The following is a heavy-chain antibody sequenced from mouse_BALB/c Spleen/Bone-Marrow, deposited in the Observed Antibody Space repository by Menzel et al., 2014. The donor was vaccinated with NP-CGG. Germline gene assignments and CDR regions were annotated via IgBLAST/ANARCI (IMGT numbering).Heavy chain of an antibody. CDR1: GYTFSSYW. Sequence: VNVVESGAELMKPGASVKISCKATGYTFSSYWIEWVKQRPGHGLEWIGEILPGSGSTNYNEKFKGKATFTADTSSNTAYMQLSSLTSEDSAVYYCARRGLRRGYYFDYWGQGTTLTVSS. J-gene: IGHJ2*01. CDR2: ILPGSGST. D-gene: IGHD2-4*01. V-gene: IGHV1-9*01. CDR3: ARRGLRRGYYFDY.